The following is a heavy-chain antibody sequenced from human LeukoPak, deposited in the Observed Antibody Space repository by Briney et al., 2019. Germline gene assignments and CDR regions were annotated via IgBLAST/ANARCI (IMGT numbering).Heavy chain of an antibody. CDR1: GFTFSSYG. V-gene: IGHV3-30*02. Sequence: GGSLRLSCAASGFTFSSYGMHWVRQASGKGLEWVAFIRYDGSNKYYADSVKGRSTISRDNSKNTLYLQMNSLRAEDTAVYYCAKETVLRFLEWLSEYNWFDPWGQGTLVTVSS. CDR3: AKETVLRFLEWLSEYNWFDP. D-gene: IGHD3-3*01. CDR2: IRYDGSNK. J-gene: IGHJ5*02.